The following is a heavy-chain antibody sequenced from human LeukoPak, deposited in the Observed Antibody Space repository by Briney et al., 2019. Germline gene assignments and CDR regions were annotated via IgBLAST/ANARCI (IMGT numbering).Heavy chain of an antibody. CDR3: ARVGEYYYDSSGYYPFDY. J-gene: IGHJ4*02. D-gene: IGHD3-22*01. CDR1: GGTFSSYA. Sequence: SVKVSCKASGGTFSSYAISWVRQAPGQGLEWMGGIIPIFGTANYAQKFQGRVTITADESTSTAYKELSSLRSEDTAVYYCARVGEYYYDSSGYYPFDYWGQGTLVTVSS. V-gene: IGHV1-69*13. CDR2: IIPIFGTA.